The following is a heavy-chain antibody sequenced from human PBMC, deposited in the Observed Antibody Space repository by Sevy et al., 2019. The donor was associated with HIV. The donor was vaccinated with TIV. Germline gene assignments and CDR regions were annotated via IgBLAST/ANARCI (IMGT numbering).Heavy chain of an antibody. CDR2: ISYDGSNK. Sequence: GGSLRLSCAASGFTFSSYAMHWVRQAPGKGLEWVAVISYDGSNKYYADSVKGRFTISRDNSKNTRYLQMNSLRAEDTAVYYCARVFQSLVVMDYYYYGMDVWGQGTTVTVSS. CDR3: ARVFQSLVVMDYYYYGMDV. CDR1: GFTFSSYA. D-gene: IGHD3-22*01. J-gene: IGHJ6*02. V-gene: IGHV3-30-3*01.